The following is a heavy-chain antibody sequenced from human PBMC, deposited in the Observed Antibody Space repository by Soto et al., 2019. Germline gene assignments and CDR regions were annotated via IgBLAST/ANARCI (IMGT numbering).Heavy chain of an antibody. Sequence: QVQLVQSGAEVKKPWSSVKVSCKASGGTFSSYAISWVRQAPGQGLEWMGGIIPIFGTANYAQKFHGRVTISADECTSTAEMERSSLRSEDTAVYYCAGRGEDTIFGGVPYSWFDPWGQGTLVTVSS. D-gene: IGHD3-3*01. CDR1: GGTFSSYA. CDR2: IIPIFGTA. V-gene: IGHV1-69*01. CDR3: AGRGEDTIFGGVPYSWFDP. J-gene: IGHJ5*02.